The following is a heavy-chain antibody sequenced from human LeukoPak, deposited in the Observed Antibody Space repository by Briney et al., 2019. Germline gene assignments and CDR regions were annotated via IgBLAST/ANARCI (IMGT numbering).Heavy chain of an antibody. CDR2: ISGSGGST. D-gene: IGHD1-26*01. Sequence: GGSLRLSCAASGFTFSSYAMSWVRQAPGKGLEWVSAISGSGGSTYYADSVKGRFIISRDNSKNTLYLQMDSLRAEDTAVYYCAKDPRKYSGSYYYWGQGTLVTVSS. CDR3: AKDPRKYSGSYYY. CDR1: GFTFSSYA. V-gene: IGHV3-23*01. J-gene: IGHJ4*02.